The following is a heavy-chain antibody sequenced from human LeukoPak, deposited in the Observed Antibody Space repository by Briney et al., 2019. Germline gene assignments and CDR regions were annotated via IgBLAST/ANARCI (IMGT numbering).Heavy chain of an antibody. J-gene: IGHJ6*03. CDR2: IKQDGSEK. Sequence: PGGSLRLSCAASGFTFSSYWVSWVRQAPGKGLEWVANIKQDGSEKYYVDSVKGRFTISRDNAKNSLYLQMNSLRAEDTAVYYCARDHKLSGGPAANYYYYMDVWGKGTTVTVSS. CDR3: ARDHKLSGGPAANYYYYMDV. CDR1: GFTFSSYW. D-gene: IGHD2-2*01. V-gene: IGHV3-7*01.